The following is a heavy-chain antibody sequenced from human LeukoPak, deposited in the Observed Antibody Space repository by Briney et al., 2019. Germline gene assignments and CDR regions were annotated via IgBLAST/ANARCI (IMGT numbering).Heavy chain of an antibody. Sequence: ASVKVSCKASGYTFTSYYMHWVRQAPGQGHEWMGIINPSGGSTSYAQKFQGRVTMTRDMSTSTVYMELSSLRSEDTAVYYCASSRGWELLGTLGYWGQGTLVTVSS. V-gene: IGHV1-46*01. CDR3: ASSRGWELLGTLGY. CDR2: INPSGGST. J-gene: IGHJ4*02. CDR1: GYTFTSYY. D-gene: IGHD1-26*01.